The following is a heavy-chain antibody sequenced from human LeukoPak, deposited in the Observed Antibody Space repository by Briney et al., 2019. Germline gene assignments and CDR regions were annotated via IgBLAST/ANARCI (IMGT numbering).Heavy chain of an antibody. CDR2: TYYRSKWYN. D-gene: IGHD3-10*01. V-gene: IGHV6-1*01. J-gene: IGHJ4*02. CDR1: GDSVSSNGAA. Sequence: SQTLSLTCAISGDSVSSNGAAWNWIRQSPSRGLEWLGRTYYRSKWYNDYAVSVKSRITINPGTSKNQFSLQLNYVTPEDTAVYYCARDEYGSGSYYDYPFDYWGQGTLVTVSS. CDR3: ARDEYGSGSYYDYPFDY.